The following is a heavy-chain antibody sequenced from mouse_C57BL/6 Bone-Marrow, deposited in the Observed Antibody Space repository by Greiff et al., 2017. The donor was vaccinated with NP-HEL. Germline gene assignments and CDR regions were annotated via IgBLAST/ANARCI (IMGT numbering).Heavy chain of an antibody. V-gene: IGHV5-2*01. CDR1: EYEFPSHD. CDR3: ARRAYLEYYFDY. D-gene: IGHD3-1*01. CDR2: INSDGGST. Sequence: EVKLMESGGGLVQPGESLKLSCESNEYEFPSHDMSWVRKTPEKRLELVAAINSDGGSTYYPDTMERRFIISRDNTKKTLYLQMSSLRSEDTALYDCARRAYLEYYFDYWGQGTTLTVSS. J-gene: IGHJ2*01.